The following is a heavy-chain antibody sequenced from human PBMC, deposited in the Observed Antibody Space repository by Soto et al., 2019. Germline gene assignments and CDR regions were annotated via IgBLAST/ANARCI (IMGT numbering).Heavy chain of an antibody. D-gene: IGHD5-18*01. J-gene: IGHJ6*02. CDR2: IIPIFGTA. CDR1: GGTFSSYA. CDR3: ARASTIQQPINYYYYGMDV. Sequence: QVQLVQSGAEVKKPGSSVKVSCKASGGTFSSYAISWVRQAPGQGLEWMGGIIPIFGTANYAQKFQGRVTITADESTSTAYMELSSLRYEDTAVYYCARASTIQQPINYYYYGMDVWGQGTTVTVSS. V-gene: IGHV1-69*01.